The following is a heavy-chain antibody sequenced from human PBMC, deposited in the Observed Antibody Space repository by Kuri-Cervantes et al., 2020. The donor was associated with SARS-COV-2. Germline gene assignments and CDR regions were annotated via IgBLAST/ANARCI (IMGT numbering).Heavy chain of an antibody. CDR3: AKDWWSRGIAAAGRPTGVDY. D-gene: IGHD6-13*01. CDR2: IPYDGSNK. J-gene: IGHJ4*02. CDR1: GFTFSSYA. Sequence: GESLKISCAASGFTFSSYAMHWVRQAPGKGLEWVAVIPYDGSNKYYADSVKGRFTISRDNSKNTLYLQMNSLRAEDTAVYYCAKDWWSRGIAAAGRPTGVDYWGQGTLVTVSS. V-gene: IGHV3-30*04.